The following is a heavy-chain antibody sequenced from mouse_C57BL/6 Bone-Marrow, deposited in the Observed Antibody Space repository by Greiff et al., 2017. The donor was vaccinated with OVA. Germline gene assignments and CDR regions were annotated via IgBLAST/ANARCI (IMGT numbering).Heavy chain of an antibody. CDR3: ARSGGGFRQLRQFDY. CDR2: IFPGSGST. Sequence: VKLMESGPELVKPGASVKISCKASGYTFTDYYINWVKQRPGQGLEWIGWIFPGSGSTYYNEKFKGKATLTVDKSSSTAYMLLSSLTSEDSAVYFCARSGGGFRQLRQFDYWGQGTTLTVSS. D-gene: IGHD3-2*02. V-gene: IGHV1-75*01. CDR1: GYTFTDYY. J-gene: IGHJ2*01.